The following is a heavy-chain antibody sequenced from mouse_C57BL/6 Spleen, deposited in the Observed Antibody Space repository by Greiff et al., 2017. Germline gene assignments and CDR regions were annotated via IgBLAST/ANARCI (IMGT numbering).Heavy chain of an antibody. CDR1: GYTFTSYW. Sequence: QVQLQQPGAELVRPGTSVKLSCKASGYTFTSYWMHWVKQRPGQGLEWIGVIDPSDSYTNYNQKFKGKATLTVDTSSSTAYMQLSSLTSEDSAVYYCARGGDPYYFDYWGQGTTLTVSS. V-gene: IGHV1-59*01. J-gene: IGHJ2*01. CDR2: IDPSDSYT. D-gene: IGHD3-3*01. CDR3: ARGGDPYYFDY.